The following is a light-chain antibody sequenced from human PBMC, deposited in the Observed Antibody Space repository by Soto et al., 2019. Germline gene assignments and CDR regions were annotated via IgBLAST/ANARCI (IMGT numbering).Light chain of an antibody. CDR2: GAS. V-gene: IGKV4-1*01. Sequence: DIVMTQSPDSLAVSLCERATINCKSSRNIFYSSNNEDYLAWYQQKPGQPPKLLFYGASIRQSGVPDRFSGSGSGTDFTLTISSLQAEDVAVYYCQQYYGSWTFGQGTKLEIK. CDR1: RNIFYSSNNEDY. J-gene: IGKJ1*01. CDR3: QQYYGSWT.